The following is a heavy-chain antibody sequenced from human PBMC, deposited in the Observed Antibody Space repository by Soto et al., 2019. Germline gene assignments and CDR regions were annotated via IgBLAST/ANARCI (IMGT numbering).Heavy chain of an antibody. Sequence: RLSCAGSGFSFSSYVLSWVRQAPGRGLEWVAATSYDGNNRYYADSVKGRFIISRDNSKNTLDLEMETPRPEDTAVYYCAGVYYGGDSVNNFWGQGTPVTVSS. CDR1: GFSFSSYV. CDR3: AGVYYGGDSVNNF. D-gene: IGHD2-21*02. J-gene: IGHJ4*02. V-gene: IGHV3-30-3*01. CDR2: TSYDGNNR.